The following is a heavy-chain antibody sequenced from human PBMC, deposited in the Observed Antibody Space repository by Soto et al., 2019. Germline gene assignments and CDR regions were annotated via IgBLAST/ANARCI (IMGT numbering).Heavy chain of an antibody. V-gene: IGHV1-69*01. CDR1: GGTFSSYA. Sequence: QVQLVQSGAEVQKPGSSVKVSCKASGGTFSSYAISWVRQAPGQGLEWMGGIIPIFGTANYAQKFQGRVTITADESTSTAYMELSSLRSEDTAVYYCARKETYYDFWSGYPTYYYYYGMDVWGQGTTVTVSS. J-gene: IGHJ6*02. D-gene: IGHD3-3*01. CDR2: IIPIFGTA. CDR3: ARKETYYDFWSGYPTYYYYYGMDV.